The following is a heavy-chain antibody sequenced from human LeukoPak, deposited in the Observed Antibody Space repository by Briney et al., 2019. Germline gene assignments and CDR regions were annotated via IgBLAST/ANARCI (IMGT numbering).Heavy chain of an antibody. V-gene: IGHV3-23*01. CDR3: ARHLEQLLACFDY. CDR1: GFTFNNYA. CDR2: ISGGDNT. D-gene: IGHD6-13*01. J-gene: IGHJ4*02. Sequence: GSLRLSCAASGFTFNNYAMSWVRQAPGKGLEWVSAISGGDNTYHADSVKGRFTISRDNSKNALHLQMNSLRAEDTAVYYCARHLEQLLACFDYWGQGALVTVSS.